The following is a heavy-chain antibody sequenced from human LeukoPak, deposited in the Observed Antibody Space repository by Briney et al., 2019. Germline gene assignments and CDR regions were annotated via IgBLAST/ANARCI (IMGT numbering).Heavy chain of an antibody. J-gene: IGHJ6*03. D-gene: IGHD2-15*01. V-gene: IGHV4-39*07. CDR1: GGSITSRVHH. Sequence: SETLSLTCTVSGGSITSRVHHWGWIRQPPGKGLEWIGTVSYTGNTYYNSSLKSPVTMSVDTSKNHFSLKVTSVTAADTAVYYCARIYWQLGYYCLDVWGTGTTVTVSS. CDR2: VSYTGNT. CDR3: ARIYWQLGYYCLDV.